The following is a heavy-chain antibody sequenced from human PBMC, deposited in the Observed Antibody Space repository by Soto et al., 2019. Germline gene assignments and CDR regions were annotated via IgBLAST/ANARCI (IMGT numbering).Heavy chain of an antibody. CDR1: GFTFSSYA. V-gene: IGHV3-23*01. J-gene: IGHJ3*01. Sequence: GGSLRLSCAASGFTFSSYAMSWVRQAPGKGLEWVSAISGSGGSTYYADSVKGRFTISRDNSKNTLYLKMNSLRAEDTAVYYCEKARYSSGWSGAFDFWGQGTMVTVSS. CDR3: EKARYSSGWSGAFDF. CDR2: ISGSGGST. D-gene: IGHD6-19*01.